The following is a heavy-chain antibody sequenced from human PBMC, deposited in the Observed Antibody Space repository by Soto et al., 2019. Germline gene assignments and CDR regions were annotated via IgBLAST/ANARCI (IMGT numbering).Heavy chain of an antibody. Sequence: EVQLLESGGGLVQPGGSLRLSCAASRFTFSTYAMSWVRLAPGKGLEWVSDISGSGGNTYYADSVKGRFTISRDNSKNTLYLQMNSLRAEDTAVYYCAKSAMVRGRGWFDPWGQGTLVTVSS. CDR2: ISGSGGNT. V-gene: IGHV3-23*01. J-gene: IGHJ5*02. CDR1: RFTFSTYA. D-gene: IGHD3-10*01. CDR3: AKSAMVRGRGWFDP.